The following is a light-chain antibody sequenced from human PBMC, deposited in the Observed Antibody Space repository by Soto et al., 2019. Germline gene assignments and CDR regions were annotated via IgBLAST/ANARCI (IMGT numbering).Light chain of an antibody. J-gene: IGLJ1*01. Sequence: QSALTQPASVSGSPGQAITISCTATSSDILNFNFVSWYQQHPGRAPKLILYEVSSRPSGVSNRFSGSKSGNTASLTISGLQADDEADYYCSSYTALAHAFGGGTKVTVL. V-gene: IGLV2-14*01. CDR3: SSYTALAHA. CDR2: EVS. CDR1: SSDILNFNF.